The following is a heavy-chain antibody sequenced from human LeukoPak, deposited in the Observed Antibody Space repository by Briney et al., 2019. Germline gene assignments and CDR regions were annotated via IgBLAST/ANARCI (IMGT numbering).Heavy chain of an antibody. D-gene: IGHD5-18*01. CDR3: ARDAIQLWLGMDV. V-gene: IGHV4-34*01. J-gene: IGHJ6*04. CDR2: INHSGSA. CDR1: GGSFSGYY. Sequence: SETLSLTCAVYGGSFSGYYWSWLRQPPGKGLEWIGEINHSGSANYNPSLKSRVTISVDTSKNQFSLKLSSVTAADTAVYYCARDAIQLWLGMDVWGKGTTVTISS.